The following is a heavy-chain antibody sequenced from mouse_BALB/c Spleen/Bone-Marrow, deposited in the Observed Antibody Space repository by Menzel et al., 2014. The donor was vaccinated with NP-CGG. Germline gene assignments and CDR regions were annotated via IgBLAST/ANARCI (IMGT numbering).Heavy chain of an antibody. CDR3: NARYYRCEDYAMDN. V-gene: IGHV14-4*02. J-gene: IGHJ4*01. CDR2: IDPENGDT. Sequence: EVQLQQSGAELVRPGASVKSSCTASGFNIXDYYMYWVKQRPEQGLEWIGWIDPENGDTGYAPKFQGKATMTVDTSSNTAYLQLSSLTSEDTAVYYCNARYYRCEDYAMDNWGQGTSVTVSS. CDR1: GFNIXDYY. D-gene: IGHD2-14*01.